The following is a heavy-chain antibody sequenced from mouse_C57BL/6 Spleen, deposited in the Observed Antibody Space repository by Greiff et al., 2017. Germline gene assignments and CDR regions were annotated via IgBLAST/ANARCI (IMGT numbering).Heavy chain of an antibody. V-gene: IGHV3-6*01. Sequence: VQLKESGPGLVKPSQSLSLTCSVTGYSITSGYYWNWIRQFPGNKLEWMGYISYDGSNNYNPSLKNRISSTRDTSKNQFFLKLNSVTTEDTATYYCARGDDDGAWFAYWGQGTLVTVSA. CDR3: ARGDDDGAWFAY. CDR1: GYSITSGYY. J-gene: IGHJ3*01. CDR2: ISYDGSN. D-gene: IGHD2-4*01.